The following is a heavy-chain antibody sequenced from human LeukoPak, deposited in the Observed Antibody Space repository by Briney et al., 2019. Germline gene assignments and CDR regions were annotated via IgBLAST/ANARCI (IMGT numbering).Heavy chain of an antibody. J-gene: IGHJ6*02. CDR3: ARDPAESTSWYYYYGMDV. CDR1: GFTFSSYG. V-gene: IGHV3-30*03. Sequence: GGSLRLSCAASGFTFSSYGMHWVRQAPGKGLEWVAVISYDGSNKYYADSVKGRFTISRDNSKNTLYLQMNSLRAEDTAVYYCARDPAESTSWYYYYGMDVWGQGTTVTVSS. CDR2: ISYDGSNK. D-gene: IGHD2-2*01.